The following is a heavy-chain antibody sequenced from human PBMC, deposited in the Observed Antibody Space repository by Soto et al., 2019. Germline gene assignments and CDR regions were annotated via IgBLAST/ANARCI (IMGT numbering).Heavy chain of an antibody. D-gene: IGHD4-17*01. CDR2: IYWDDDK. CDR3: AHAGLCCDYVGVAFDI. CDR1: GFSLSTSGVG. V-gene: IGHV2-5*02. J-gene: IGHJ3*02. Sequence: QITLKESGPTLVKPTQTLTLTCTFSGFSLSTSGVGVGWIRQPPGKALEWLALIYWDDDKRYSSSLKSRLTITKDTSKNQVVVTMTNMDPVDTATYYCAHAGLCCDYVGVAFDIWRQGTMVTVSS.